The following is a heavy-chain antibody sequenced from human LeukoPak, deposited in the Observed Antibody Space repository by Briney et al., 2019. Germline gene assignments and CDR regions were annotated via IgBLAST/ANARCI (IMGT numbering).Heavy chain of an antibody. CDR2: VFYGGTT. CDR1: GGSISSGRYY. J-gene: IGHJ4*02. D-gene: IGHD6-19*01. CDR3: AATSGLYVVS. Sequence: PSETLSLTCTVSGGSISSGRYYWSWIRQPPGKGPEWIGFVFYGGTTYYYPSLQSRLTISVDTSKNQFSLKLNSVTAADTAVYYCAATSGLYVVSWGQGTQVTVSS. V-gene: IGHV4-30-4*08.